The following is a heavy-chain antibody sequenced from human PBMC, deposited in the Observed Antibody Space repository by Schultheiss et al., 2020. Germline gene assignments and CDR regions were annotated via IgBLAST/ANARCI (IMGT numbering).Heavy chain of an antibody. D-gene: IGHD6-6*01. CDR3: ARGARTVARPKGYFDY. J-gene: IGHJ4*02. CDR1: GGSFRGYY. CDR2: INHRGST. V-gene: IGHV4-34*01. Sequence: SETLSLTCAVYGGSFRGYYWSWIRQPPGKGLEWLGEINHRGSTHYNPSLKSRVTISVDTSKNQCSLKLSSVTAADTAVYYCARGARTVARPKGYFDYWGQGTLVTVSS.